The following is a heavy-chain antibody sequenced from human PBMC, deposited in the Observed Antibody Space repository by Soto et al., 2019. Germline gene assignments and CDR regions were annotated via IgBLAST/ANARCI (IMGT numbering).Heavy chain of an antibody. D-gene: IGHD5-18*01. CDR1: GGTFSSYA. CDR2: IIPIFGTA. Sequence: QVQLVQSGAEVKKPGSSVKVSCKASGGTFSSYAISWVRQAPGHGLEWMGGIIPIFGTANYAQKFQGRGTRTADESRSTAYMELSSLRSEDTAVYDCARDGVRYLYGYLLPFDYWGQGTLVTVSS. CDR3: ARDGVRYLYGYLLPFDY. J-gene: IGHJ4*02. V-gene: IGHV1-69*12.